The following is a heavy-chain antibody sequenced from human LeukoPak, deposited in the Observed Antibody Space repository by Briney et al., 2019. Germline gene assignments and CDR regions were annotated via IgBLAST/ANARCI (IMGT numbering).Heavy chain of an antibody. CDR3: ARQGPAGHLDH. V-gene: IGHV3-48*02. CDR2: ITTSTTTI. CDR1: GFALSSYY. D-gene: IGHD6-13*01. Sequence: GESLRLSCAASGFALSSYYMNWVRQTPGKGLEWVSLITTSTTTIEYADSVKGRFTISRDNARNPLYLEMNSLRDEDTAVYYCARQGPAGHLDHWGQGTLVTVSS. J-gene: IGHJ4*02.